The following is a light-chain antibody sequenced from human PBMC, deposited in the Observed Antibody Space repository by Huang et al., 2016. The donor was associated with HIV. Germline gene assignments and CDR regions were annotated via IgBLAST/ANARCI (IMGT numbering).Light chain of an antibody. J-gene: IGKJ1*01. V-gene: IGKV3-20*01. CDR1: ETIVSND. CDR3: QQYGTSPLT. CDR2: GAS. Sequence: EVVLTQSPGTLSLSPGKRVALSCRSSETIVSNDLAWYRQSPGQAPRLLLYGASSRDTDTPDRFSGSGSGTDFTLTITKLEPEDSAVYYCQQYGTSPLTFGQGTRVEIK.